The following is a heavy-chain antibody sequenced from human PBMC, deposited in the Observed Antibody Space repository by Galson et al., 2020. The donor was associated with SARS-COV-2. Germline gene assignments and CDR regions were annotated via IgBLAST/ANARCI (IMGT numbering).Heavy chain of an antibody. J-gene: IGHJ6*02. CDR1: GFTFSSYC. D-gene: IGHD3-9*01. Sequence: GGSLRLSCAASGFTFSSYCMHWVRQAPGKGLEWVAVIWYDGSNKYYADSVKGRFTISRDNSKNTLYLQMNSLRAEDTAVYYCARDAGYYDILRGGMDVWGQGTTVTVSS. CDR3: ARDAGYYDILRGGMDV. CDR2: IWYDGSNK. V-gene: IGHV3-33*01.